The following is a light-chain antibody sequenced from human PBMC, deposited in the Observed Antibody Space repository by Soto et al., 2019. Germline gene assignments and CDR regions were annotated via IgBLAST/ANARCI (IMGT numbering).Light chain of an antibody. CDR2: GAS. Sequence: ENVVTQAPGTPFFSPGERATLSRRASQSVSTNFFAWYQQKPGQAPRLLIYGASTRATGIPDRFSGSGSGTDFTLTISRLEPEDFAVYYCQQYGRTSWTFGQGTKVDIK. CDR3: QQYGRTSWT. CDR1: QSVSTNF. J-gene: IGKJ1*01. V-gene: IGKV3-20*01.